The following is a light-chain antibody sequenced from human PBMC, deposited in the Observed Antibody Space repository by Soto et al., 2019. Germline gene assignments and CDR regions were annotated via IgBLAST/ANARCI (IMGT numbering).Light chain of an antibody. V-gene: IGLV1-40*01. J-gene: IGLJ1*01. Sequence: QSVLTQPPSVSGAPGRTVTISCTGSSPNIGAGYDVHWYQQLPGTAPKLLIYANSNRPSGVPDRFSGSKSGTSASLAITGLQAEDEADYYCQSYDSSLSGYVFGTGTKLTVL. CDR2: ANS. CDR3: QSYDSSLSGYV. CDR1: SPNIGAGYD.